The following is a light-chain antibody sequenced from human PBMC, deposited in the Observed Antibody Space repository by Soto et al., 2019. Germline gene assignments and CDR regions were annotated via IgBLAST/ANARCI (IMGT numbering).Light chain of an antibody. J-gene: IGLJ3*02. CDR1: SSNIGRNY. CDR3: AAWDSLSAWV. Sequence: QSVLTQPPSASGTPGQTVTISCSGSSSNIGRNYVYWYLQLPGTAPKLLIYRNTQRPSGVPDRFSGSKSGASASLAISGLRSEDEADYYCAAWDSLSAWVFGGGTKLTVL. V-gene: IGLV1-47*01. CDR2: RNT.